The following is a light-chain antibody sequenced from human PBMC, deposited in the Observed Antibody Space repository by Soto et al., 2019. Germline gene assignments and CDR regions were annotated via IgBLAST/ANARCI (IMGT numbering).Light chain of an antibody. V-gene: IGLV2-14*01. J-gene: IGLJ1*01. CDR1: SSDVGGYNY. CDR2: EVS. Sequence: QSVLTRPASVSGSPGQSITISCTGTSSDVGGYNYVSWYQQHPGKAPKLMIYEVSNRPSGVSNRFSGSKSGNTASLTISGLQAEDEADYYCSSYTSSSTLFGNGTK. CDR3: SSYTSSSTL.